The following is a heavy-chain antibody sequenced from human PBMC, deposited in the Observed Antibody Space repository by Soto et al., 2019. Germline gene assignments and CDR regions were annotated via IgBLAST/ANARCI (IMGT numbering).Heavy chain of an antibody. CDR3: ARGGERYDILTGYSY. CDR1: GGTFSSYA. J-gene: IGHJ4*02. CDR2: IIPIFGTA. V-gene: IGHV1-69*01. Sequence: QVQLVQSGAEVKKPGSSVKVSCKASGGTFSSYAISWVRQAPGQGLEWMGGIIPIFGTANYAQKFQGRVTNNADGSPRTGYMGLSRLGSGDTAVYYCARGGERYDILTGYSYWGQGTLVTVSS. D-gene: IGHD3-9*01.